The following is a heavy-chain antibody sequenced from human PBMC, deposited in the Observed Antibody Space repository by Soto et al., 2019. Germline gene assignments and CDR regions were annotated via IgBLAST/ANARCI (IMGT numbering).Heavy chain of an antibody. D-gene: IGHD2-15*01. J-gene: IGHJ6*02. Sequence: QVQLVQSGAEVKKPGASVKVSCKASGYTFTSYDINWVRQATGQGLEWMGWMNPNSGNTGYAQKFQGRVTMTRNTSISTAYMELSSLRSGDTAVYYCARRYCSGGSCYYYYYGMDVWGQGTTVTVSS. CDR1: GYTFTSYD. V-gene: IGHV1-8*01. CDR2: MNPNSGNT. CDR3: ARRYCSGGSCYYYYYGMDV.